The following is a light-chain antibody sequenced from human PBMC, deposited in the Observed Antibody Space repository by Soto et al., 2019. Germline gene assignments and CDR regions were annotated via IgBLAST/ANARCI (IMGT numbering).Light chain of an antibody. CDR2: GAS. J-gene: IGKJ1*01. V-gene: IGKV3-20*01. Sequence: EIVLTQSPGTLSLSPGERATLSCRASQSVSSSYLAWYQQKPGQAPRLLIYGASSRATGIPDRFSGSGSGTDFTLTISRLEPGDFAVYYCQQYGSLLTFGQGTKVDI. CDR3: QQYGSLLT. CDR1: QSVSSSY.